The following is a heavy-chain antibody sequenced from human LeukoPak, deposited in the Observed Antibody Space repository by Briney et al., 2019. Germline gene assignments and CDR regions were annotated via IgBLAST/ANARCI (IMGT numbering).Heavy chain of an antibody. V-gene: IGHV3-48*03. CDR2: ISSSGSTI. D-gene: IGHD6-6*01. J-gene: IGHJ4*02. Sequence: GGSLRLSCAASGFTFSSYEMNWVRQAPGKGLEWVSYISSSGSTIHYADSVKGRFTISRDNAKNSLYLQMNSLRAEDTAVYYCARDPKISSSSDYWGQGTLVTVSS. CDR3: ARDPKISSSSDY. CDR1: GFTFSSYE.